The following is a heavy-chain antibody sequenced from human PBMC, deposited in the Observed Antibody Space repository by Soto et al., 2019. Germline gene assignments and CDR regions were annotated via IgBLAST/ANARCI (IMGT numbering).Heavy chain of an antibody. J-gene: IGHJ6*02. D-gene: IGHD6-19*01. CDR1: GFSLSTSGMC. Sequence: GAGPTLVNPTHTLPLTCTFSGFSLSTSGMCVSWIRQPPGKALEWLALIDWDDDKYYSTSLKTMLTISKYTSKNQVVLTMTNMDPVDTATYYCARIRGAGAGTFKYFYYGMDGWGQGTTVTVSS. V-gene: IGHV2-70*01. CDR3: ARIRGAGAGTFKYFYYGMDG. CDR2: IDWDDDK.